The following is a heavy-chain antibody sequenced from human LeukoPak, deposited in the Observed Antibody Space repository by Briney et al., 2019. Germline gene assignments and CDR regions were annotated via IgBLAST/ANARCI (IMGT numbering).Heavy chain of an antibody. CDR2: IYYSGST. CDR3: ARINSSGWYPYFDY. V-gene: IGHV4-61*08. CDR1: GGSISSGGYY. J-gene: IGHJ4*02. Sequence: SETLSLTCTVSGGSISSGGYYWSWIRQHPGKGLEWIGYIYYSGSTNYNPSLKSRVTISVDTSKNQFSLKLSSVTAADTAVYYCARINSSGWYPYFDYWGQGTLVTVSS. D-gene: IGHD6-19*01.